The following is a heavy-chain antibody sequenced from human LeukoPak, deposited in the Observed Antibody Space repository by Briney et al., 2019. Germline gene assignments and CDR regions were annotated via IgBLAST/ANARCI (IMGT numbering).Heavy chain of an antibody. CDR2: ISAYNGDT. V-gene: IGHV1-3*01. J-gene: IGHJ4*02. CDR1: GYTFINYA. CDR3: ARGSSSDWPLEY. D-gene: IGHD6-19*01. Sequence: ASVKVSCKASGYTFINYAIHWVRQAPGQRLEWMGWISAYNGDTEYSQKFQGRVTITRDTSASTAYMELSTLRSEDTAVYYCARGSSSDWPLEYWGRGILVTVSS.